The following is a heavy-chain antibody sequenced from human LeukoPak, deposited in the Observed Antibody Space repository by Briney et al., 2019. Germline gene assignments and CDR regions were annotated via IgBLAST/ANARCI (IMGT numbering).Heavy chain of an antibody. D-gene: IGHD2-2*01. Sequence: SETLSLTCNVSGSSITAFYWSWIRQSPGKGLEWIGSFQYGGNSKYNPSLKSRVAMSVDTSKRQLSLRLTSVTAADTAVYYCASTICISTSCYPGVVDYWGQGTLVTVSS. J-gene: IGHJ4*02. V-gene: IGHV4-59*01. CDR3: ASTICISTSCYPGVVDY. CDR1: GSSITAFY. CDR2: FQYGGNS.